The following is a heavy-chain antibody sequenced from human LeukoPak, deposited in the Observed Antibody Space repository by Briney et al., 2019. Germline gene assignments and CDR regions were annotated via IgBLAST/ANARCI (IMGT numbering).Heavy chain of an antibody. V-gene: IGHV1-2*06. Sequence: AASVKVSCKASGYTFTGYYMHWVRQAPGQGLEWMGRINPNSGGTNYAQKFQGRVTMTRDTSISTAYMKLSRLRSDDTAVYYCARVIAAAGSWFDPWGQGTLVTVSS. D-gene: IGHD6-13*01. CDR3: ARVIAAAGSWFDP. CDR2: INPNSGGT. CDR1: GYTFTGYY. J-gene: IGHJ5*02.